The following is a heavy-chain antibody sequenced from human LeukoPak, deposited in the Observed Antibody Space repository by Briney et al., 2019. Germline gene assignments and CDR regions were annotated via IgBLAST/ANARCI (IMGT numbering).Heavy chain of an antibody. CDR2: FNPSGGST. V-gene: IGHV1-46*01. CDR3: ARGPEHYDILTGYYSGYYYMDV. J-gene: IGHJ6*03. D-gene: IGHD3-9*01. Sequence: GASVTVSCKASGYTFTSYSMHWVRQAPGQGLEWMGVFNPSGGSTSYAQKFQGRVTMTRDTSTSTVYMELGSLRSEDTAVYYCARGPEHYDILTGYYSGYYYMDVWGKGTTVTVSS. CDR1: GYTFTSYS.